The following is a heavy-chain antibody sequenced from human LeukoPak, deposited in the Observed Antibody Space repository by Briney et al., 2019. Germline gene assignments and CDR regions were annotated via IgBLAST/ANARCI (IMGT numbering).Heavy chain of an antibody. CDR2: ISSSGSII. CDR3: ARETAATSTTTDLFHY. CDR1: GFTFSSYE. J-gene: IGHJ4*02. Sequence: PGRSLRLSCAASGFTFSSYEMNWAPHAPGKGVEGGSYISSSGSIIYYADSVKSRFTISRDNSKSSLYQQMISLKDQDTALYYCARETAATSTTTDLFHYWRRGTLASVSS. V-gene: IGHV3-48*03. D-gene: IGHD1-1*01.